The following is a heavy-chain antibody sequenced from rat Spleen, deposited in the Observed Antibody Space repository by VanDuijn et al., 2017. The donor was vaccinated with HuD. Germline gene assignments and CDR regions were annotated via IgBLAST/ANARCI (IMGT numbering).Heavy chain of an antibody. CDR3: ARADIGAIYTDGI. Sequence: QVPLKESGPGLVQPSQTLSLTCTVSGFSISNYGVIWVRQPPGKGLEWMGVIWGNGSPDYNSALKSRLSINRDTSKSQVYLRMNSLQTEDTATYYCARADIGAIYTDGIWGQGVMVTVSS. V-gene: IGHV2-13*01. J-gene: IGHJ2*01. CDR1: GFSISNYG. CDR2: IWGNGSP. D-gene: IGHD1-2*01.